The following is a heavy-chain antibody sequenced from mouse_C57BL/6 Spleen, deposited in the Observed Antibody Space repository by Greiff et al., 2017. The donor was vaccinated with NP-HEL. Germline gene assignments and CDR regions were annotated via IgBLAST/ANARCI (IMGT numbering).Heavy chain of an antibody. CDR2: ISNGGGST. V-gene: IGHV5-12*01. J-gene: IGHJ4*01. CDR1: GFTFSDYY. Sequence: EVQRVESGGGLVQPGGSLKLSCAASGFTFSDYYMYWVRQTPEKRLEWVAYISNGGGSTYYPDTVKGRFTISRDNAKNTLYLQMSRLKSEDTAMYYCARGGPYAMDYWGQGTSVTVSS. CDR3: ARGGPYAMDY.